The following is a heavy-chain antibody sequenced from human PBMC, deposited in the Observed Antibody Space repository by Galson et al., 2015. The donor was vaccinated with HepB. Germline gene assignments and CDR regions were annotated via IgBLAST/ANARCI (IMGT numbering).Heavy chain of an antibody. CDR3: AREDPTVAVAVLDY. J-gene: IGHJ4*02. D-gene: IGHD2-2*01. CDR1: GFTFSRHG. Sequence: SLRLSCAASGFTFSRHGMHWVRQAPGKGLEWVALIWYDGSNQYSGGSVKGRFTLSRDNAKNTLYLHMNSLRVEDTAVYYCAREDPTVAVAVLDYWGQGTLVAVSS. V-gene: IGHV3-33*01. CDR2: IWYDGSNQ.